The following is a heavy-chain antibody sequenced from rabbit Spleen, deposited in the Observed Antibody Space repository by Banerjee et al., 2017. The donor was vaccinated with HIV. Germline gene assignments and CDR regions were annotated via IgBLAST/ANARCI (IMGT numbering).Heavy chain of an antibody. Sequence: QLKESGGGLVQPGGSLKFSCKASGFTLNRYYMNWVRQAPGKGLEWMGYIDPVFGSTYYASWVNGRFSISRENTQNTLYLQLNSLTAADTATYFCARDGAGISYFNLWGQGTLVTVS. D-gene: IGHD8-1*01. V-gene: IGHV1S7*01. CDR2: IDPVFGST. CDR1: GFTLNRYY. CDR3: ARDGAGISYFNL. J-gene: IGHJ4*01.